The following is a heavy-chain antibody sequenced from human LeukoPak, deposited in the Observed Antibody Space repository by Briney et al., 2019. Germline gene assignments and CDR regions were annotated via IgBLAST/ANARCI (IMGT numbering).Heavy chain of an antibody. D-gene: IGHD3-10*01. CDR1: GGSISSYY. V-gene: IGHV4-59*08. CDR3: ASQAKRFTMVRAMDV. J-gene: IGHJ6*03. Sequence: PSETLSLTCTVSGGSISSYYWSWIRQPPGKGLEWIGYIYYSGSTNYNPSLKSRVTISVDTSKNQFSLKLSSVTAADTAVYYCASQAKRFTMVRAMDVWGKGTTVTISS. CDR2: IYYSGST.